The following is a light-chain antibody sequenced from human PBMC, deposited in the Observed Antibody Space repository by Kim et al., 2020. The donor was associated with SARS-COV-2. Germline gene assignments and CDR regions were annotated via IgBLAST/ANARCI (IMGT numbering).Light chain of an antibody. CDR1: SGHSSYA. CDR3: QTWGTGIPVV. Sequence: VKLTCTLSSGHSSYAIAWHQQQPEKGPWYLMKLNSDGSHSKGDGIPVRFSCSSSGAERYLTISSLKSEDEADYYCQTWGTGIPVVFGGGTQLTVL. CDR2: LNSDGSH. V-gene: IGLV4-69*01. J-gene: IGLJ2*01.